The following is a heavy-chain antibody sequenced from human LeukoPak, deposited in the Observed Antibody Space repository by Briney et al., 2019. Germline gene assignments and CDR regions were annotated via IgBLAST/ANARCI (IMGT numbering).Heavy chain of an antibody. CDR3: ARDRRITMVRGVPANWFDP. CDR1: GGSFSGYY. D-gene: IGHD3-10*01. CDR2: INHSGST. V-gene: IGHV4-34*01. Sequence: PSETLSLTCAVYGGSFSGYYWSWIRQPPGKGLEWIGEINHSGSTNYNPSLKSRVNISVDTSKNQFSLKLSSVTAADTAVYYCARDRRITMVRGVPANWFDPWGQGTLVTVSS. J-gene: IGHJ5*02.